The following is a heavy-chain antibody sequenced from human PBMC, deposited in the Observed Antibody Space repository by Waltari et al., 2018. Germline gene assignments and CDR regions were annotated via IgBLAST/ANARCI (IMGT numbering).Heavy chain of an antibody. CDR3: ARERWLQLLDY. CDR2: INWNGGST. D-gene: IGHD5-12*01. V-gene: IGHV3-20*04. CDR1: GFTCVDSG. J-gene: IGHJ4*02. Sequence: EVQLVESGGGVVRHGGSLRRSCAASGFTCVDSGMNWVRQGPGKGLEWVSGINWNGGSTGYADSVKGRFTISRDNAKNSLYLQMNSLRAEDTALYYCARERWLQLLDYWGQGTLVTVSS.